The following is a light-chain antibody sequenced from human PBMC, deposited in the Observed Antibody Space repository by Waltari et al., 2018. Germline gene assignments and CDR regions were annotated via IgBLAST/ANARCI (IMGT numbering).Light chain of an antibody. CDR3: ATWDDSLNGL. Sequence: QSVLTQPPSVSGTPGQRVSLSCSGSRSNIGSKSVTCYQQVPGTAPKLLIYSNNQRPSGVPDRFSGSKSGTSASLAISGLQSEDEADYYCATWDDSLNGLFGGGTRLTVL. CDR1: RSNIGSKS. V-gene: IGLV1-44*01. CDR2: SNN. J-gene: IGLJ2*01.